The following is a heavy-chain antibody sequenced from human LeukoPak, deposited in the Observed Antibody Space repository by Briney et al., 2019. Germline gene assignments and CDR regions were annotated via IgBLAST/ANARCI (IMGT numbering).Heavy chain of an antibody. J-gene: IGHJ6*02. D-gene: IGHD3-10*01. CDR1: GFTFSSYA. CDR2: ISGSGGST. V-gene: IGHV3-23*01. Sequence: GGSLRLSCAASGFTFSSYAMSWVRQAPGKGLEWVSAISGSGGSTYYADSVKGRFTISRDNSKNTLYLQMNGLRAEDTAVYYCAKRERFGEFPYYYYGMDVWGQGTTVTVSS. CDR3: AKRERFGEFPYYYYGMDV.